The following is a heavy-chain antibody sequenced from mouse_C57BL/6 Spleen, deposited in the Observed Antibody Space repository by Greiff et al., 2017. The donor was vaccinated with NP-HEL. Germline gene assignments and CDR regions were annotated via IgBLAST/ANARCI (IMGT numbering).Heavy chain of an antibody. CDR2: IYPGDGDT. D-gene: IGHD2-3*01. V-gene: IGHV1-80*01. CDR3: ARSGYDGYYVGY. CDR1: GYAFSSYW. Sequence: QVQLQQSGAELVKPGASVKISCKASGYAFSSYWMNWVKQRPGKGLEWIGQIYPGDGDTNYNGKFKGKATLTADKSSSTAYMQLSSLTSEDSAVYFCARSGYDGYYVGYWGQGTTLTVSS. J-gene: IGHJ2*01.